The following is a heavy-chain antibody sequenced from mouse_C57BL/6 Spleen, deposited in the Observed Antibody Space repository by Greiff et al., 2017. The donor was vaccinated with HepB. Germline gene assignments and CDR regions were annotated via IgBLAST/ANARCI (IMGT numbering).Heavy chain of an antibody. Sequence: EVQLQQSGPELVKPGASVKISCKASGYSFTGYYMNWVKQSPEKSLEWIGVINPSTGGTTYNQKFKAKATLTVDKSSSTAYMQLKSLTSEDSAVYYCAREVDSSGPWFAYWGQGTLVTVSA. D-gene: IGHD3-2*02. CDR3: AREVDSSGPWFAY. CDR2: INPSTGGT. CDR1: GYSFTGYY. V-gene: IGHV1-42*01. J-gene: IGHJ3*01.